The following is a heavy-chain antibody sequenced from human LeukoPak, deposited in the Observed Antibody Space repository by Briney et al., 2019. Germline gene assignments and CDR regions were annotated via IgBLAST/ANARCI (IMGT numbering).Heavy chain of an antibody. J-gene: IGHJ5*02. V-gene: IGHV4-34*01. CDR3: ARGRWDSGSYYYWFDP. CDR1: GGSSSGYY. D-gene: IGHD1-26*01. CDR2: INHSGST. Sequence: SETLSLTCAVYGGSSSGYYWSWIRQPLGKGLEWIGEINHSGSTNYNPSLKSRVTISVDTSKNQFSLKLSSVTAADTAVYYCARGRWDSGSYYYWFDPWGQGTLVTVSS.